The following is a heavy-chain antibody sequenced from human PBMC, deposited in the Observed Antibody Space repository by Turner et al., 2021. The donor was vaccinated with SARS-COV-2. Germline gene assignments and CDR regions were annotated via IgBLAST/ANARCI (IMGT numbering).Heavy chain of an antibody. CDR1: GYTFTSYD. CDR3: ARTFTAMVRVDY. J-gene: IGHJ4*02. CDR2: MNPSSGNT. D-gene: IGHD5-18*01. Sequence: QVQLVQSGAEVKKPGASVKFSCKASGYTFTSYDINWLRQATGQGLEWMGWMNPSSGNTGYVQKFQGRVTMTRNTSIRTAYMELSSLRSENTAVYYCARTFTAMVRVDYWGQGTLVTVSS. V-gene: IGHV1-8*01.